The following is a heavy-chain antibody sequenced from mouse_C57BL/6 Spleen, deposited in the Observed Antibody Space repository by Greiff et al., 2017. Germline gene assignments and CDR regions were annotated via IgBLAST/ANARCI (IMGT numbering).Heavy chain of an antibody. CDR2: IDPENGDT. CDR1: GFNIKDDY. J-gene: IGHJ3*01. V-gene: IGHV14-4*01. D-gene: IGHD2-5*01. Sequence: EVMLVESGAELVRPGASVKLSCTASGFNIKDDYMHWVKQRPEQGLEWIGGIDPENGDTEYASKFQGKATITADTSSNTAYLQLSSLTSEDTAVYYCTSNYGFAYWGQGTLVTVSA. CDR3: TSNYGFAY.